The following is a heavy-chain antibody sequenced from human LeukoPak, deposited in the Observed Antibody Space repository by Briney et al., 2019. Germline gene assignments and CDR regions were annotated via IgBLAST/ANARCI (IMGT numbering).Heavy chain of an antibody. CDR2: ISHSGST. Sequence: SETLSLTCDVSGYSISNGYYWGWTRRPPGKGLEGIGSISHSGSTYYNPSLKRRVTVSVDKSKNQFSLKLSSVTAADTAVYYCARDQGQRDNWFDPWGQGTLVIVSS. J-gene: IGHJ5*02. V-gene: IGHV4-38-2*02. CDR1: GYSISNGYY. CDR3: ARDQGQRDNWFDP.